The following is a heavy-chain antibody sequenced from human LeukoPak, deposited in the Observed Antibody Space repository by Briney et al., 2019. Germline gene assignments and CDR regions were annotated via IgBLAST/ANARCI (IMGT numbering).Heavy chain of an antibody. CDR1: GFIVSSYY. V-gene: IGHV3-53*01. CDR3: ARRALYFDY. J-gene: IGHJ4*02. Sequence: SGGSLRLSCAVSGFIVSSYYMTWVRQAPGKGLEWVSLIYSGGSTYYADSVKGRFTICRDNSKNTLYLQMNSLRAEDTAVYYCARRALYFDYWGQGTLVTVSS. CDR2: IYSGGST.